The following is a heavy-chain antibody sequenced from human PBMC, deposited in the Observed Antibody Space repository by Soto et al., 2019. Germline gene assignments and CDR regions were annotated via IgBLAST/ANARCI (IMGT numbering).Heavy chain of an antibody. V-gene: IGHV1-8*01. J-gene: IGHJ6*02. CDR3: ARGVFSGHV. CDR2: IIPISGTT. CDR1: GGTFSSFG. Sequence: ASVKVSCKASGGTFSSFGISWVRQAPGQGLEWMGSIIPISGTTNYAQKFQGRVTMTRNTSISTAYMELSSLRSEDTAVYYCARGVFSGHVWGQGTTVTVSS.